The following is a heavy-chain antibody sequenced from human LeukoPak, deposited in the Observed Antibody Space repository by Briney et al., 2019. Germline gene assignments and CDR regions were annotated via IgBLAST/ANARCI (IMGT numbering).Heavy chain of an antibody. CDR1: GGSISSYY. Sequence: SETLSLTCSVSGGSISSYYWSWIRQPPGKGLEWIGYIYYSGSTNYNPSLKSRVTISVDTSKNQFSLKLSSVTAADTAVYYCARGGGYGDSGDYWGQGTLVTVSS. V-gene: IGHV4-59*01. CDR2: IYYSGST. D-gene: IGHD4-17*01. CDR3: ARGGGYGDSGDY. J-gene: IGHJ4*02.